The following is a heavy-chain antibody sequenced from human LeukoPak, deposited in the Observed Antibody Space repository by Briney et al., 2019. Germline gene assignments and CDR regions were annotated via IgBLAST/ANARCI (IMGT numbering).Heavy chain of an antibody. Sequence: GGSLRLSCAASGFTFTNYAMSWVRQAPGKGLEWVSAISGTGDSTYYADSVKGRFTISRDNSKNTLYLQMNSLRAEDTAVYYCAKEAMIVVGDFDYWGQGTLVTVSS. CDR2: ISGTGDST. J-gene: IGHJ4*02. CDR1: GFTFTNYA. CDR3: AKEAMIVVGDFDY. D-gene: IGHD3-22*01. V-gene: IGHV3-23*01.